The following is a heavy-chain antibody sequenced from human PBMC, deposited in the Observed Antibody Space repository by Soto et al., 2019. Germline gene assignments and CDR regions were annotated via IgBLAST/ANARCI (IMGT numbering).Heavy chain of an antibody. CDR3: ARDTNVMTTYAFDI. Sequence: EVQLVESGGGLVQPGGSLRLSCAASGFTFSSYAMHWVRQAPGKGLEYVSAISSNGGSTYYANSVKGRFTISRDNSKNTLYLQMGSLRAEDMAVYYCARDTNVMTTYAFDIWGQGTMVTVSS. V-gene: IGHV3-64*01. D-gene: IGHD4-17*01. J-gene: IGHJ3*02. CDR1: GFTFSSYA. CDR2: ISSNGGST.